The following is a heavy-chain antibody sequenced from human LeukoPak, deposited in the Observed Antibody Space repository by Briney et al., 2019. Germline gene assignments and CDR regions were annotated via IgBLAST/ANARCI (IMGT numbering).Heavy chain of an antibody. V-gene: IGHV4-34*01. CDR2: INRGGST. Sequence: SETLSLTCAVYGGSFSGYYWTWIRQSPGRGLEWIGEINRGGSTAYNPSLKSRVTISVDTSKNQFSLKLNSVTAADTAVYYCAKGGGSGSYYGGYWGQGTLVTVSS. D-gene: IGHD3-10*01. CDR3: AKGGGSGSYYGGY. CDR1: GGSFSGYY. J-gene: IGHJ4*02.